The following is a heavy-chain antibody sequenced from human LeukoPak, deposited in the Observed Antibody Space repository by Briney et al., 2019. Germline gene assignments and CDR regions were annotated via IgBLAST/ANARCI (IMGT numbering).Heavy chain of an antibody. CDR1: GYTFTSYY. CDR2: INPSGGST. CDR3: ARPWYDSSGYYPVEYFQH. V-gene: IGHV1-46*01. Sequence: ASVKVSCKASGYTFTSYYMHWVRQAPGQGLEWMGIINPSGGSTSYAQKFQGRVTMTRDTSTGTVYMELSSLRSEDTAVYYCARPWYDSSGYYPVEYFQHWGQGTLVTVSS. J-gene: IGHJ1*01. D-gene: IGHD3-22*01.